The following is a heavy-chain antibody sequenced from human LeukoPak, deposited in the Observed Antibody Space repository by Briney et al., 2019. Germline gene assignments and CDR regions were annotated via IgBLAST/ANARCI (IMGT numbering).Heavy chain of an antibody. V-gene: IGHV3-15*01. D-gene: IGHD1-26*01. Sequence: GGSLRLSCAASGFTFSNAWMNWVRQAPGKGLEWVGRIKSKTDGGTIDYAAPVKGRCTISRDDSKNTLYLQMNNLRAEDTAIYYCAKGRVVGTKAFDYWGQGTLVTVSS. CDR1: GFTFSNAW. CDR3: AKGRVVGTKAFDY. J-gene: IGHJ4*02. CDR2: IKSKTDGGTI.